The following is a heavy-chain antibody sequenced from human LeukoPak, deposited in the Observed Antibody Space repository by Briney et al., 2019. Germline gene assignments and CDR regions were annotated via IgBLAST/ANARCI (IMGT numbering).Heavy chain of an antibody. D-gene: IGHD2-15*01. CDR3: ARGGLGYCSGGSCYSSRIDY. CDR2: IYTSGST. V-gene: IGHV4-61*02. Sequence: PSETLSLTCTVSGGSISSGSYYWSWIRQPAGKGLEWIGRIYTSGSTNYNPSLKSRVTISVDTSKNQFSLKLSSVTAADTAVYYCARGGLGYCSGGSCYSSRIDYWGQGTLVTVSS. CDR1: GGSISSGSYY. J-gene: IGHJ4*02.